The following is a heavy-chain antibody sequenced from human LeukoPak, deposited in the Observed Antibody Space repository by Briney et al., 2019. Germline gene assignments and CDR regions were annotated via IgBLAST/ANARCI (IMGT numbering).Heavy chain of an antibody. CDR3: ARASGSYSPFDY. CDR2: ISYDGSNK. J-gene: IGHJ4*02. D-gene: IGHD1-26*01. V-gene: IGHV3-30*04. Sequence: GGSLRLSCAASGSTFSSYAMHWVRQAPGKGLEWVAVISYDGSNKYYADSVKGRFTISRDNSKNTLYLQMNSLRAEDTAVYYCARASGSYSPFDYWGQGTLVTVSS. CDR1: GSTFSSYA.